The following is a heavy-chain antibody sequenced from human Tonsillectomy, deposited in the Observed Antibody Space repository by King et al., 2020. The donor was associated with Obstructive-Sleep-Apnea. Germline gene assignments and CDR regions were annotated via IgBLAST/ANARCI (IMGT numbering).Heavy chain of an antibody. CDR1: GFTFSSYW. J-gene: IGHJ4*02. Sequence: VQLVESGGGLVQPGGSLRLSCAASGFTFSSYWMHWVRQAPGKGLVWVSRIKSDGSGTSYADSVKGRFTISRDNAKNTLYLQMNSLRAEDTAVYYCARDLGWDATRGPKDHYFDYWGQGTLVTVSS. CDR3: ARDLGWDATRGPKDHYFDY. V-gene: IGHV3-74*01. CDR2: IKSDGSGT. D-gene: IGHD6-19*01.